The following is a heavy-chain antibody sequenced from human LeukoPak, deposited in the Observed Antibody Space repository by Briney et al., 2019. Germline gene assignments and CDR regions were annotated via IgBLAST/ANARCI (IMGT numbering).Heavy chain of an antibody. Sequence: AGGSLRLSCAASGFTFSGSAMHWVRQASGKGLEWVGRIRSKANSYATAYAASVKGRFTISRDDSKNTAYLQMNSLKTEDTAVYYCTSARMYSSGWYARVDVWGQGTTVTVSS. D-gene: IGHD6-19*01. CDR2: IRSKANSYAT. CDR3: TSARMYSSGWYARVDV. J-gene: IGHJ6*02. V-gene: IGHV3-73*01. CDR1: GFTFSGSA.